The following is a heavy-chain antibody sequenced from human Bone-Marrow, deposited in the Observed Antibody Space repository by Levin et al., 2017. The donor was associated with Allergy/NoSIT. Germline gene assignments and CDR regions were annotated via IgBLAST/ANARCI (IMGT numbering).Heavy chain of an antibody. Sequence: PSETLSLTCAVYGGSFSGYYWSWIRQPPGKGLEWIGEINHSGSTNYNPSLKSRVTISVDTSKNQFSLKLSSVTAADTAVYYCARGSPITIFGVVWGVWFDPWGQGTLVTVSS. J-gene: IGHJ5*02. D-gene: IGHD3-3*01. CDR2: INHSGST. CDR1: GGSFSGYY. V-gene: IGHV4-34*01. CDR3: ARGSPITIFGVVWGVWFDP.